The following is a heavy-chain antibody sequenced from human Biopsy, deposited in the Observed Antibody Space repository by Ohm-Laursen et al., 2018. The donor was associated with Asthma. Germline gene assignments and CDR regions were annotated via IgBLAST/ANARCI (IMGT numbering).Heavy chain of an antibody. D-gene: IGHD3-3*01. V-gene: IGHV4-39*01. CDR2: ISYGGKT. CDR3: ARRITIFGVVQKDHGMDA. CDR1: GGSMTPTSHY. J-gene: IGHJ6*02. Sequence: PSDTLSLTCTVSGGSMTPTSHYWDWIRQPPGKGLAWIGYISYGGKTSYNPSLQNRVTISRDTSKNQFSLRLTSETAADSAVYFCARRITIFGVVQKDHGMDAWGQGTTVIVSS.